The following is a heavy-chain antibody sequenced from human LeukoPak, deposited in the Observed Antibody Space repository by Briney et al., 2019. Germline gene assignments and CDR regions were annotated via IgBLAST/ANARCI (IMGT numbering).Heavy chain of an antibody. J-gene: IGHJ4*02. CDR2: ISSSSSYT. CDR1: GFTFSDYY. V-gene: IGHV3-11*06. D-gene: IGHD3-22*01. Sequence: GGSLRLSCAASGFTFSDYYMSWIRQAPGKGLEWVSYISSSSSYTNYADSVKGRFTISRDNAESSLYLQMNSLRVEDTAVYYCTRGDSASKIDYWGQGTLVTVSS. CDR3: TRGDSASKIDY.